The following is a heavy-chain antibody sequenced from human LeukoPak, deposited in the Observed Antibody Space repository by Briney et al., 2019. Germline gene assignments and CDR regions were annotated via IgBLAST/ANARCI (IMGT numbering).Heavy chain of an antibody. Sequence: SETLSLTCTVSGGSINSNYWSWIRQPPGKGLEWLGSIHYSGSTDYNPSLKSRVTISLDTSKSQVSLKLSSVTAADTAVYYCARGSPTPDYWGQGTLVIVSS. CDR3: ARGSPTPDY. CDR1: GGSINSNY. CDR2: IHYSGST. J-gene: IGHJ4*02. V-gene: IGHV4-59*01.